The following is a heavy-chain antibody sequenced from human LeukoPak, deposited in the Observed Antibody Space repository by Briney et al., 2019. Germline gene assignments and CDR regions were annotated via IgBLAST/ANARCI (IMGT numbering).Heavy chain of an antibody. CDR2: MNPNSGNT. Sequence: ASVKVSCKASGYTFTSYDINWVRQATGQGLEWMGWMNPNSGNTGYAQKFQGRVTMTRNTSISTAYMELSSLRSEDTAVYYCARRNTMKTVEWDYWGQGTLVTVSS. J-gene: IGHJ4*02. CDR1: GYTFTSYD. CDR3: ARRNTMKTVEWDY. V-gene: IGHV1-8*01. D-gene: IGHD3-22*01.